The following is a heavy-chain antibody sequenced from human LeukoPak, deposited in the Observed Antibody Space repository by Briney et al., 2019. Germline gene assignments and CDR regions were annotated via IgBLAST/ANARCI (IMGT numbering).Heavy chain of an antibody. D-gene: IGHD3-3*01. V-gene: IGHV3-74*01. CDR2: IKGDGIST. CDR1: GFTFSSYA. J-gene: IGHJ4*02. CDR3: AKDHYWSIDY. Sequence: PGGSLRLSCAASGFTFSSYAMHWVRHAPAQGLVWVSRIKGDGISTNYADSVKGRFTISRDIAKNTLYLQMNSLRAEDTGVYYCAKDHYWSIDYWGRGTLVTVSS.